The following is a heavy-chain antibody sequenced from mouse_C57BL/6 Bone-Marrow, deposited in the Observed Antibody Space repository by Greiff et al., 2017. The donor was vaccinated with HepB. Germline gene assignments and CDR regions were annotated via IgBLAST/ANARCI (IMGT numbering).Heavy chain of an antibody. D-gene: IGHD1-1*01. CDR2: IYPRSGNT. CDR3: ARKGYYYGSSSWFAY. V-gene: IGHV1-81*01. CDR1: GYTFTSYG. J-gene: IGHJ3*01. Sequence: QVHVKQSGAELARPGASVKLSCKASGYTFTSYGISWVKQRTGQGLEWIGEIYPRSGNTYYNEKFKGKATLTADKSSSTAYMELRSLTSEDSAVYFCARKGYYYGSSSWFAYWGQGTLVTVSA.